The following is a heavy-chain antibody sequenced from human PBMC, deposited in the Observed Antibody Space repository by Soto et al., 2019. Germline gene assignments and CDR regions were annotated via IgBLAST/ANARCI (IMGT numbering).Heavy chain of an antibody. CDR3: AHTRAIVVIVAEDEYFQH. J-gene: IGHJ1*01. CDR1: GFSLSTSGVG. CDR2: IYWDDDK. V-gene: IGHV2-5*02. D-gene: IGHD3-22*01. Sequence: QITLKESGPTLVKPTQTLTLTCTFSGFSLSTSGVGVGWIRQPPGKGLEWLALIYWDDDKRYSPTLKSRLTITKDPSTNQVVLTMTNVDPADTATYYCAHTRAIVVIVAEDEYFQHWGQGTLVTVSS.